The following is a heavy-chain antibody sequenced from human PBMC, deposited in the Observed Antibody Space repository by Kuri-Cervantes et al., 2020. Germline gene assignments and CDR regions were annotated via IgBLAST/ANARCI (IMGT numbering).Heavy chain of an antibody. J-gene: IGHJ6*03. V-gene: IGHV1-18*04. CDR3: ARSAYYDFWSGYFSDFYYYMDV. CDR1: GYTFIDHY. Sequence: ASVKVSCKASGYTFIDHYVHWVRQAPGQGLEWMGWINGYNGNTNYAQKLQGRVTMPTDTSTRTAYMELSSLRSEDTAVYYCARSAYYDFWSGYFSDFYYYMDVWGKGTTVTVSS. D-gene: IGHD3-3*01. CDR2: INGYNGNT.